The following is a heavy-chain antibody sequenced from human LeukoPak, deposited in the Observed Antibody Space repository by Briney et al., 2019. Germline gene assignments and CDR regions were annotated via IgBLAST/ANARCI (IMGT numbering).Heavy chain of an antibody. Sequence: GGSLRLSCAASGFTFSNYGMSWVRQAPGKGLEWVSAISGSGDSTYYSDSVKGRFTISRDNSKNTLYLQMNSLRAEDTAVYYCAKVPGSGWYGGAYYFDYWGQGTLVTVSS. CDR2: ISGSGDST. D-gene: IGHD6-19*01. CDR1: GFTFSNYG. J-gene: IGHJ4*02. V-gene: IGHV3-23*01. CDR3: AKVPGSGWYGGAYYFDY.